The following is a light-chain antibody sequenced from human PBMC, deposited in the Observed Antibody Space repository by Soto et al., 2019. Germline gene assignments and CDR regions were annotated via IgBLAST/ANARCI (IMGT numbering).Light chain of an antibody. V-gene: IGLV1-40*01. J-gene: IGLJ2*01. CDR2: GNS. CDR3: QSYDSSLSGSV. CDR1: SSNFGAGYD. Sequence: QSVLTQPPSVSGAPGQRVTISCTGSSSNFGAGYDVHWYQQLPGTAPKLLIYGNSNRPSGVPDRFSGSKSGTSASLAITGLQAEDEADYYRQSYDSSLSGSVFGGGSQLTVL.